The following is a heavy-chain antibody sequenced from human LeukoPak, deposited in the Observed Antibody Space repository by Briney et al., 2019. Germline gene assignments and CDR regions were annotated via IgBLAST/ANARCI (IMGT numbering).Heavy chain of an antibody. CDR2: IYYSGST. CDR1: GDSIYSGNYY. J-gene: IGHJ4*02. CDR3: ATRYGSGSYYDY. D-gene: IGHD3-10*01. V-gene: IGHV4-61*01. Sequence: SQTLSLTCTVSGDSIYSGNYYWSWIRQPPGKGLEWIGYIYYSGSTNYNPSLKSRVTISVDTSKNQFSLKLSSVTAADTAVYYCATRYGSGSYYDYWGQGTLVTVSS.